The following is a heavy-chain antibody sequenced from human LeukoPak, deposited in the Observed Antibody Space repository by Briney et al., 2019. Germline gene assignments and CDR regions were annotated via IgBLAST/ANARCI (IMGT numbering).Heavy chain of an antibody. Sequence: GGSLRLSCAASGFTFSSYGMHWVRQAPGKGLEWVAALSHDGNNESYADSVKGRFTISRDNSKNTLYLQMNSLRAGDTAAFYCAKDNYYGSGAVIDYWGQGTLVTVSS. CDR3: AKDNYYGSGAVIDY. CDR1: GFTFSSYG. D-gene: IGHD3-10*01. CDR2: LSHDGNNE. V-gene: IGHV3-30*18. J-gene: IGHJ4*02.